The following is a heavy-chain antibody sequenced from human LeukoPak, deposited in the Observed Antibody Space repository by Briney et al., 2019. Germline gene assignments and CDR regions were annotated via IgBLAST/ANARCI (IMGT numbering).Heavy chain of an antibody. Sequence: SETLSLTCTVSGGSFSSYSWSWIRQPPGKGLEWIGEINHSGSTNYNPSLKSRVTISVDTSKNQFSLKLSSVTAADTAVYYCARGSVAGYDYWGQGTLVTVSS. V-gene: IGHV4-34*01. CDR1: GGSFSSYS. CDR3: ARGSVAGYDY. J-gene: IGHJ4*02. D-gene: IGHD6-13*01. CDR2: INHSGST.